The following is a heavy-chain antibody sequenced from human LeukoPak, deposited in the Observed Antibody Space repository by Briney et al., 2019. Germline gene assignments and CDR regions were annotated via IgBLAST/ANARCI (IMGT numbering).Heavy chain of an antibody. D-gene: IGHD3-22*01. J-gene: IGHJ4*02. CDR1: GYAFSAYY. CDR2: ISAYNGNT. CDR3: ARSGPYYYDSSGSA. V-gene: IGHV1-18*04. Sequence: EASVKVSCKASGYAFSAYYMHWVRQAPGQGLEWMGWISAYNGNTNYAQKLQGRVTMTTDTSTSTAYMELRSLRSDDTAVYYCARSGPYYYDSSGSAWGQGTLVTVSS.